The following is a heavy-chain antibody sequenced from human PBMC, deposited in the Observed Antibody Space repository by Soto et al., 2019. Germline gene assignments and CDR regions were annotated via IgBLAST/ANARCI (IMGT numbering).Heavy chain of an antibody. CDR2: IYSGGST. CDR3: ATTLGREYSSGWLDY. D-gene: IGHD6-19*01. J-gene: IGHJ4*02. CDR1: GFTVSSNY. Sequence: PGGSLRLSCAASGFTVSSNYMSWVRQAPGKGLEWVSVIYSGGSTYYADSVKGRFTISRDNSKNTLYLQMNSLRAEDTAVYYCATTLGREYSSGWLDYWGQGTLVTVSS. V-gene: IGHV3-66*01.